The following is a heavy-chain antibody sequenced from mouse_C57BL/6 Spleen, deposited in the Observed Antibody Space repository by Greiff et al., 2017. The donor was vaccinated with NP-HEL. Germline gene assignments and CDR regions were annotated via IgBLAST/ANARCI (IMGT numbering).Heavy chain of an antibody. Sequence: DVHLVESGGGLVKPGGSLKLSCAASGFTFSSYAMSWVRQTPEKRLEWVATISDGGSYTYYPDNVKGRFTISRDNAKNNLYLQMSHLKSEDTAMYYCARDGVLRSYYFDYWGQGTTLTVSS. J-gene: IGHJ2*01. V-gene: IGHV5-4*01. CDR1: GFTFSSYA. CDR2: ISDGGSYT. CDR3: ARDGVLRSYYFDY. D-gene: IGHD1-1*01.